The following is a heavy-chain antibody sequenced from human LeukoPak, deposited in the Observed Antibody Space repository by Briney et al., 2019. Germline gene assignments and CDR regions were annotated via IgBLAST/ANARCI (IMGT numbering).Heavy chain of an antibody. CDR3: ARGARTVATPLGY. J-gene: IGHJ4*02. V-gene: IGHV3-30-3*01. CDR1: GFTFSSYA. Sequence: GRSLRLSCAASGFTFSSYAMHWVRQAPGKGLEWVAVISYDGSNKYYADSVKGRFTISRDNSKNTLYLQMNSLRAEDTAVYYCARGARTVATPLGYWGQGTLVTVSS. CDR2: ISYDGSNK. D-gene: IGHD4-17*01.